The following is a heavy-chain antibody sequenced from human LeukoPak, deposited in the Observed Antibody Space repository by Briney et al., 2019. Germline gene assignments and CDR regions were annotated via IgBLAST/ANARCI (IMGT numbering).Heavy chain of an antibody. D-gene: IGHD3-9*01. CDR2: INLNSGGT. CDR3: ARGESRLRYFDWLHYY. V-gene: IGHV1-2*02. CDR1: RYTFTGYY. Sequence: ASVKVSCKDSRYTFTGYYMHWVRHAPGQGREWMGWINLNSGGTHYAQTLRGRVALTTDTSPSTAYMELSRPRYDDTGPYYCARGESRLRYFDWLHYYGGQGPLVTVSS. J-gene: IGHJ4*02.